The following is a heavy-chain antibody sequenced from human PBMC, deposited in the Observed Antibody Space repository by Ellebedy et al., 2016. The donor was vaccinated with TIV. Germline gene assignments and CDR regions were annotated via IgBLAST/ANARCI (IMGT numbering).Heavy chain of an antibody. CDR2: ISYDGSNK. V-gene: IGHV3-30-3*01. Sequence: PGGSLRLSCAASGFTFSSYAMHWVRQAPGKGLEWVAVISYDGSNKYYADSVKGRFTISRDNSKNTLYLQMNSLRAEDTAVYYCARDKEEGPAAIYWFDPWGQGTLVTDSS. CDR1: GFTFSSYA. CDR3: ARDKEEGPAAIYWFDP. D-gene: IGHD2-2*01. J-gene: IGHJ5*02.